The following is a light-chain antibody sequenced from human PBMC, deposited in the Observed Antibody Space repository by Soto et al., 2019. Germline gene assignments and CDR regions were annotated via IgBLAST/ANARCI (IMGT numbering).Light chain of an antibody. J-gene: IGLJ2*01. CDR1: SSDVGSYNL. CDR2: EGN. Sequence: QAVVTQPASMSGSPGQSITISCTGTSSDVGSYNLVSWYQQHPGKAPKLIIYEGNKRPSGVSNRLSGSKSGNTASLTISGLQAEDEADYFCCSSAGSGSLVFGGGTKLTVL. V-gene: IGLV2-23*01. CDR3: CSSAGSGSLV.